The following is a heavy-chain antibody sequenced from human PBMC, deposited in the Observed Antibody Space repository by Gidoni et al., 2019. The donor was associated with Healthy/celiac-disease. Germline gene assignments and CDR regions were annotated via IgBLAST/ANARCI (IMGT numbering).Heavy chain of an antibody. CDR3: AKDSRSSTSLAPDAFDI. J-gene: IGHJ3*02. Sequence: EVQLLESGGGLVQPGGSLRLSCAASVVTFRCYTMSWVRQAPGKGLEWVSAIRGSGGSTYYADSVKGRFTISRDNSKNTLYLQMNSLRAEDTAVYYCAKDSRSSTSLAPDAFDIWGQGTMVTVSS. D-gene: IGHD2-2*01. CDR2: IRGSGGST. V-gene: IGHV3-23*01. CDR1: VVTFRCYT.